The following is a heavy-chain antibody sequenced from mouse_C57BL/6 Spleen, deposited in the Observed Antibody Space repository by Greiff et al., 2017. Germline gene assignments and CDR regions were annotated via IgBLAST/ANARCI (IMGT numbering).Heavy chain of an antibody. V-gene: IGHV1-72*01. Sequence: QVQLQQPGAELVKPGASVKLSCKASGYTFTSYWMHWVKQRPGRGLEWIGRIDPKSGGTKYNEKFKSKATLTVDKPSSTAYMQLSSLTSEDSAVYYCARDDPYGSSYGGYFDVWGTGTTVTVSS. D-gene: IGHD1-1*01. CDR1: GYTFTSYW. CDR2: IDPKSGGT. J-gene: IGHJ1*03. CDR3: ARDDPYGSSYGGYFDV.